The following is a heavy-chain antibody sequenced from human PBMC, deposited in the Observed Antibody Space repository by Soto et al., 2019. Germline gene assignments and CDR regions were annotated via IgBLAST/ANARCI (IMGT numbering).Heavy chain of an antibody. CDR2: ISSSGGST. J-gene: IGHJ4*02. D-gene: IGHD3-22*01. CDR3: AKSWGPYYSDSSAYLPFDY. CDR1: GFTFSSYA. V-gene: IGHV3-23*01. Sequence: EAQLLESGGGLVQPGGSLRLSCTASGFTFSSYAMSWVRQAPGKGLEWVSAISSSGGSTYYADSVKGRFTISRDNSKNTLYLQMNSLRAEDTAVYYCAKSWGPYYSDSSAYLPFDYWGQGTLVTVSS.